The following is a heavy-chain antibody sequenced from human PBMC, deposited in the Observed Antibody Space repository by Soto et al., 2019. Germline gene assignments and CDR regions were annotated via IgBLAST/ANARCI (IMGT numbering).Heavy chain of an antibody. CDR3: TRGGTSATYWGLFDY. CDR1: GFTFGNYW. V-gene: IGHV3-74*01. Sequence: EVQLVESGGGLVQPGGSLRLSCAASGFTFGNYWTHWVRQAPGKGLVWVSRINGDGSTTTYADFVKGRFTISRDNAKNTLYLQMDSLGADDTAVYYCTRGGTSATYWGLFDYWGQGALVTVSS. J-gene: IGHJ4*02. CDR2: INGDGSTT. D-gene: IGHD7-27*01.